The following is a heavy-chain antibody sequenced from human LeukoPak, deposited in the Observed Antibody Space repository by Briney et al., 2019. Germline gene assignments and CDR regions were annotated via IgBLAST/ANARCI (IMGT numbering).Heavy chain of an antibody. J-gene: IGHJ4*02. CDR3: ARDGVENSSWYPLDS. Sequence: PSETLSLTCTVSGASISSYYWSWVRQPAGEGLEWIGRIYTSGSTSYKPSLKSRVTMSVDTSKNQFSLKLTSVTAADTAVYYCARDGVENSSWYPLDSWGSGTLVTVSS. D-gene: IGHD6-13*01. CDR1: GASISSYY. CDR2: IYTSGST. V-gene: IGHV4-4*07.